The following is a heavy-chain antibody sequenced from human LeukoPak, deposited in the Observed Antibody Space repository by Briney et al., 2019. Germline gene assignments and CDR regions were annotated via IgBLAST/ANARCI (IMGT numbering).Heavy chain of an antibody. V-gene: IGHV1-2*06. D-gene: IGHD2-2*01. Sequence: ASVKVSCKASGYTFTGRYMHWVRQAPGQGLEWVGRINPNSGGAHYAQKFQGRVTMTRVTSINTAYMELSRLRSDDTAVYYCARDIVEVTAALFWFDLWGQGTPVTVSS. CDR1: GYTFTGRY. J-gene: IGHJ5*02. CDR2: INPNSGGA. CDR3: ARDIVEVTAALFWFDL.